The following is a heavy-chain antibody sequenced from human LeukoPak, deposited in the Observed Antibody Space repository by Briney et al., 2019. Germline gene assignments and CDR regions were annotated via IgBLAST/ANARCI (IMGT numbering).Heavy chain of an antibody. Sequence: GGSLRLSCAASGFTVSDNYMSWVRQAPGKGLESVSTVYSGGLTYYADPVKGRFTISRDNSKNTLYLQMSSLRAEDTAVYYCGRERWPGLGDVWGQGTTVTVSS. CDR1: GFTVSDNY. CDR2: VYSGGLT. J-gene: IGHJ6*02. D-gene: IGHD6-19*01. CDR3: GRERWPGLGDV. V-gene: IGHV3-66*01.